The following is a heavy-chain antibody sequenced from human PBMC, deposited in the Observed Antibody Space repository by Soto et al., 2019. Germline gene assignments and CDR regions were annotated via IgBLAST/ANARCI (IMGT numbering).Heavy chain of an antibody. CDR2: INSNSGGT. CDR1: GYTFTGYY. Sequence: ASVKVSCKASGYTFTGYYMHWERQAPGQEHESVGWINSNSGGTKYVQMLQGRVIMTMATSISTAFMELSRLSSDDMVGYYCNTVPRPGYYHYVWGSYLSTFCDYWGYGTEATVPS. J-gene: IGHJ4*01. V-gene: IGHV1-2*02. CDR3: NTVPRPGYYHYVWGSYLSTFCDY. D-gene: IGHD3-16*02.